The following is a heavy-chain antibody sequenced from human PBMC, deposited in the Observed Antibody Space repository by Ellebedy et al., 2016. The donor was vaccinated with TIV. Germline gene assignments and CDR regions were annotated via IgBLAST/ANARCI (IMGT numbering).Heavy chain of an antibody. CDR1: GYSFTAYY. Sequence: AASVKVSCKASGYSFTAYYMHWVRQAPGQGLQWVGWINPNTGESPYAPKFEGRVTLTRDTSISTAYMELSSLRSDDTAMYYCASDLLKAYSSSPTDYYYGMDVWGQGTTVTVSS. CDR2: INPNTGES. V-gene: IGHV1-2*02. J-gene: IGHJ6*02. CDR3: ASDLLKAYSSSPTDYYYGMDV. D-gene: IGHD6-13*01.